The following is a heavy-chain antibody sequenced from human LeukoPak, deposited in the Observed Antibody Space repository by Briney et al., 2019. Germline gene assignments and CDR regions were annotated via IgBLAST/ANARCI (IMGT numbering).Heavy chain of an antibody. Sequence: ASVKVSCKASGYTFTTHDINWVRQATGQGLEWLGWMSPNSGDTGYAQKFQGRVTMTSDSSISTAYMELSSLRSEDAAIYYCVRTPPNWGFDYWGQGTLVTVSS. V-gene: IGHV1-8*01. CDR3: VRTPPNWGFDY. CDR2: MSPNSGDT. D-gene: IGHD7-27*01. CDR1: GYTFTTHD. J-gene: IGHJ4*02.